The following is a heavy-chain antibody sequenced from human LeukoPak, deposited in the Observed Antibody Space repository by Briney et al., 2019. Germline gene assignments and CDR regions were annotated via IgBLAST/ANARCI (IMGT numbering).Heavy chain of an antibody. CDR1: GGSIIGSTSY. CDR2: INYSGST. V-gene: IGHV4-39*01. D-gene: IGHD3-22*01. CDR3: ARGYDY. Sequence: PSVTESLTCTVSGGSIIGSTSYWGWIRQPPGKGLDWIGIINYSGSTYYNPSLRSRVTISVDTSKNQFSLKLNSVTASDTAVYYCARGYDYWGQGTLVTVSS. J-gene: IGHJ4*02.